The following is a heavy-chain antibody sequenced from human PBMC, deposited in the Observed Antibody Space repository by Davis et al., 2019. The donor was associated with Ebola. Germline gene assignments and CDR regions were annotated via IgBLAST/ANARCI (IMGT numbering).Heavy chain of an antibody. CDR3: VRHIAVSAYEF. Sequence: PGGSLRLSCAASGFTFSSYWMSWVRQAPRKGLEWVANIKQDGSDKFYVDSVRGRFTISKDNAKNSLYLQMNSLRPEDTAVYYCVRHIAVSAYEFWGPGTLVTVSS. CDR2: IKQDGSDK. CDR1: GFTFSSYW. V-gene: IGHV3-7*03. D-gene: IGHD6-19*01. J-gene: IGHJ4*02.